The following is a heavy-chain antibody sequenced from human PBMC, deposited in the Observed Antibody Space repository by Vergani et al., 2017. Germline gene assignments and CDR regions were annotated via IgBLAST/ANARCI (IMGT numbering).Heavy chain of an antibody. V-gene: IGHV5-51*01. CDR1: GYSFTNYW. J-gene: IGHJ4*02. Sequence: EVQLVQSGAEVKKPGESLKISCQISGYSFTNYWIGWVRQMPGKGLEWMGIIHPADSDPRYSPSFQGQGTISVDKSISTAYLQRSSLRASDSAMYYCARLYGRDSSKSKYFDYWSQGTLVTVSS. CDR3: ARLYGRDSSKSKYFDY. D-gene: IGHD3-22*01. CDR2: IHPADSDP.